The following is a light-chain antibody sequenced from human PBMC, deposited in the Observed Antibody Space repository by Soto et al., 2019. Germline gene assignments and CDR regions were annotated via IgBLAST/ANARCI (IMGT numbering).Light chain of an antibody. V-gene: IGKV3-20*01. CDR2: DAS. CDR1: QSVSSSY. Sequence: EIVLTQSPGTLSLSPGERATLSCRASQSVSSSYLAWYQQKPGQAPRLLIYDASNRATGIPERFSGSGSGTDFSLTISRLEPEDSAVYYCQQYGSSLLTFGGGTKVDIK. CDR3: QQYGSSLLT. J-gene: IGKJ4*01.